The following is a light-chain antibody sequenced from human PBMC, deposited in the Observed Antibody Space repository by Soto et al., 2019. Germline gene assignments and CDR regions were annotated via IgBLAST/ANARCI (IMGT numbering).Light chain of an antibody. CDR2: GAS. CDR1: QSVSSN. V-gene: IGKV3-15*01. J-gene: IGKJ4*01. CDR3: QHYSNWPLT. Sequence: EMVMTQSPATVSVYPGERATLSCRASQSVSSNLAWYQQKPGQAPRLLIYGASTRATGIPARFSGSGSGTEFTLTINIPQSEDFAVQFCQHYSNWPLTLGGGTKVDI.